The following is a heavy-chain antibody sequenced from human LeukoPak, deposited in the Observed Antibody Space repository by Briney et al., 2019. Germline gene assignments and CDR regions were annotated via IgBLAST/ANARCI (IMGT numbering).Heavy chain of an antibody. D-gene: IGHD6-19*01. CDR2: IRHSSSDI. CDR1: GFTFSSYS. CDR3: ARVPVGSGWSYYFDY. V-gene: IGHV3-48*01. J-gene: IGHJ4*02. Sequence: GGSLRLSCAVSGFTFSSYSMNWVRQAPGKGLEWISFIRHSSSDIYYADSVKGRFTISRDNAKNSLYLQMNSLRAEDTAVYYCARVPVGSGWSYYFDYWGQGTLVTVSS.